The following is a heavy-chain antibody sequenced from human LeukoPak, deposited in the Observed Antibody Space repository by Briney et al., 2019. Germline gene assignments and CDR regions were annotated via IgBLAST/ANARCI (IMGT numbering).Heavy chain of an antibody. J-gene: IGHJ4*02. CDR3: AKELGMIVVEGPIDY. CDR2: ISGSGGST. CDR1: GSTFSSYA. D-gene: IGHD3-22*01. V-gene: IGHV3-23*01. Sequence: GGPLRLSCAASGSTFSSYAMSWVRQAPGKGLEWVSAISGSGGSTYYADSVKGRFTISRDNSKNTLYLQMNSLRAEDTAVYYCAKELGMIVVEGPIDYWGQGTLVTVSS.